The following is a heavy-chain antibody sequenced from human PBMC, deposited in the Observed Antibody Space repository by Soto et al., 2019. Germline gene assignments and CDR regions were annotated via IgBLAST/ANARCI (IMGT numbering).Heavy chain of an antibody. V-gene: IGHV3-43*01. J-gene: IGHJ6*02. CDR3: ARGTLSYGSALDV. D-gene: IGHD3-16*01. CDR1: GFRFDEYN. CDR2: ITWNGANT. Sequence: GGSLRLSCAASGFRFDEYNMHWVRQAPGKGLEWLSLITWNGANTYYADSVKGRFTISRDGTTKSVSLQMTSLKREDTGLYYCARGTLSYGSALDVWGQGTTVTVSS.